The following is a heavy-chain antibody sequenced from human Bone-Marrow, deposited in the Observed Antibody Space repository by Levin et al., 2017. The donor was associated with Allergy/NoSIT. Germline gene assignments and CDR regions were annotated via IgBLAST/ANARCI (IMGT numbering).Heavy chain of an antibody. D-gene: IGHD6-19*01. CDR1: GFTFSDYY. CDR3: AREGYSSGPDFDY. J-gene: IGHJ4*02. Sequence: PGGSLRLSCATSGFTFSDYYVDWVRQAPGKGLEWVGRSKDKANTYTPEYAASVKGRFIISRDDSTKSVYLQINSLQVEDSAVYYCAREGYSSGPDFDYWGQGTLVTVSS. V-gene: IGHV3-72*01. CDR2: SKDKANTYTP.